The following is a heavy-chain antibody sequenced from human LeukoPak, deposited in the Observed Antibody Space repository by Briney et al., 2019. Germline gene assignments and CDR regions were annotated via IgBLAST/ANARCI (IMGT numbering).Heavy chain of an antibody. V-gene: IGHV4-34*01. CDR3: ARRVAAHYFDY. CDR1: GGSFSGYY. D-gene: IGHD6-6*01. J-gene: IGHJ4*02. Sequence: PSETLSLTCAVYGGSFSGYYWSWIRQPPGKGLEWIGEINHSGSTIYNPSLKSRVTISVETSQNHFSLKMDPVNAADTAVDLLARRVAAHYFDYWGQGTLVTVCS. CDR2: INHSGST.